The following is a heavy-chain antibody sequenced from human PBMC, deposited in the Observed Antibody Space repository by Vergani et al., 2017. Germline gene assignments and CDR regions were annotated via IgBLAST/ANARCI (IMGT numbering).Heavy chain of an antibody. D-gene: IGHD6-13*01. V-gene: IGHV1-18*01. CDR1: GYTFTSYG. CDR2: ISAYNGNT. CDR3: AGDFKEDLAAAGSPFDY. J-gene: IGHJ4*02. Sequence: QVQLVQSGAEVKKPGASVKVSCKASGYTFTSYGISWVRQAPGQGLEWMGWISAYNGNTNYSQKLQGRVTMTTDTSTSTAYMGLRSLRSDETGVYFCAGDFKEDLAAAGSPFDYWGQGTLVTVSS.